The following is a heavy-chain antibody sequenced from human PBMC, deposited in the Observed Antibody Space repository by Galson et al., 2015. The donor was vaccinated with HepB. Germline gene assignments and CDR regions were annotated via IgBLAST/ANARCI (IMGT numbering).Heavy chain of an antibody. V-gene: IGHV1-69*08. J-gene: IGHJ4*02. CDR1: GGSFSSST. CDR3: ATGYASGSYLIDN. D-gene: IGHD3-10*01. Sequence: SVKVSCKASGGSFSSSTIIWVRQAPGQGLDWMGKIIPLLGAANYAQKFQGRVAITAGTSTSTASMELTRLTSEDTAVYYCATGYASGSYLIDNWGLGTLVTVSS. CDR2: IIPLLGAA.